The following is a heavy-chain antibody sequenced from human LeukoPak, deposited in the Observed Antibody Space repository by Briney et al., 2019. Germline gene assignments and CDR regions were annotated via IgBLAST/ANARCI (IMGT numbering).Heavy chain of an antibody. CDR2: ILYDGINR. D-gene: IGHD5-18*01. CDR3: ARRPSLGYSYGPNYYYGMDV. J-gene: IGHJ6*02. V-gene: IGHV3-33*05. CDR1: GFTFSNYG. Sequence: PGGSLRLSCAASGFTFSNYGMHWVRQAPGKGLEWVAVILYDGINRYYEGSVKGRFTISRDTSKNMLYLQMNSLRAEDTAVYYCARRPSLGYSYGPNYYYGMDVWGQGTTVTVSS.